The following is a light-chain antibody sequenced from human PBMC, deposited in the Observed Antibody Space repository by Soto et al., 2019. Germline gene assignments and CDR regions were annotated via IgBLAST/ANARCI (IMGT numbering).Light chain of an antibody. CDR1: QTIITG. CDR3: QQYQTYSRT. V-gene: IGKV1-5*01. Sequence: DSQLTKPPSTGSASVGERLPIPGRPIQTIITGLAWYRQRPGEAPQLLIYDVSTLAMGVPSRFSGSGSGTDFTLSISRLQPDDFATFYCQQYQTYSRTFGQGTKVEVK. J-gene: IGKJ1*01. CDR2: DVS.